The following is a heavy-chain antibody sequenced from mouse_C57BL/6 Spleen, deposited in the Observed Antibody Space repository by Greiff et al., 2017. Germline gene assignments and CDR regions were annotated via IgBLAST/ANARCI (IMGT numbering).Heavy chain of an antibody. CDR3: ARSRGSPRWYFDV. CDR1: GYTFTSYW. Sequence: QVQLQQPGAELVKPGASVKLSCKASGYTFTSYWMQWVKQRPGQGLEWIGEIDPSDSYTNYNQKFKGKATLTVDTSSSTAYMQLSSLTSEDSAVYYCARSRGSPRWYFDVWGTGTTVTVSS. J-gene: IGHJ1*03. V-gene: IGHV1-50*01. D-gene: IGHD1-3*01. CDR2: IDPSDSYT.